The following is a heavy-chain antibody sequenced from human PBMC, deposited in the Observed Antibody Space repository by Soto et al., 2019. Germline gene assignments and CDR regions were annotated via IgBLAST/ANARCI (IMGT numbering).Heavy chain of an antibody. V-gene: IGHV3-30*18. J-gene: IGHJ4*02. CDR1: GFTFSSYG. CDR2: ISYDGSNK. D-gene: IGHD5-18*01. CDR3: AKDDGYSYGPPDY. Sequence: PGGSLRLSCAASGFTFSSYGMHWVRQAPGKGLEWVAVISYDGSNKYYADSVKGRFTISRDNSKNTLYLQMNSLRAEDTAVYYCAKDDGYSYGPPDYWGQGTLVTVSS.